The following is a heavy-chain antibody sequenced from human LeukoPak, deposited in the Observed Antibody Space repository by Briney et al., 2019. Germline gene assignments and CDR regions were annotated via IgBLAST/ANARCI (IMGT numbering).Heavy chain of an antibody. CDR2: IAPTSGGT. J-gene: IGHJ4*02. D-gene: IGHD6-6*01. Sequence: ASVKVSCKASGYTFTGYHMHWGRQAPGQRLGWMGWIAPTSGGTDYAPKRQCRVTMTRDTSVSNAYMEVSRLTSGDTAVYYCAREYSSSSGRLYDYWGQGTPVTVSS. CDR3: AREYSSSSGRLYDY. V-gene: IGHV1-2*02. CDR1: GYTFTGYH.